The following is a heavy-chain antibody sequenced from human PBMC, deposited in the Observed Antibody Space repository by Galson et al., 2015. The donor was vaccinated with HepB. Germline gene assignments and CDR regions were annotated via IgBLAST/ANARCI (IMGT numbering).Heavy chain of an antibody. Sequence: SLRLSCAASGFTFSNYWMTWVRQAPGKGLEWVANIKQDGSEEYYVDSVKGRFTISRDNAKNSLYLQMNNLRAEDTAVYYCARPVVPAASARFDTWGQGTLVTVSS. CDR3: ARPVVPAASARFDT. CDR1: GFTFSNYW. V-gene: IGHV3-7*01. D-gene: IGHD2-2*01. J-gene: IGHJ5*02. CDR2: IKQDGSEE.